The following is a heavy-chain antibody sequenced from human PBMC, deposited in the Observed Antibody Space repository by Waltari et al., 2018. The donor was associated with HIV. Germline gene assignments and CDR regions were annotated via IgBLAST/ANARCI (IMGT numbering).Heavy chain of an antibody. J-gene: IGHJ4*02. D-gene: IGHD6-25*01. CDR1: GFTFSNYG. CDR3: TRDKQTAGATLDY. Sequence: QVQLVESGGGVVQPGRSLRLSCAASGFTFSNYGMHWVRRATGGGVSGVECVWDEGRNEFYAESVKCRVIISRDKSKNTLYLQINSLRADDTGVYYGTRDKQTAGATLDYWGQGTLVTVSS. CDR2: VWDEGRNE. V-gene: IGHV3-33*01.